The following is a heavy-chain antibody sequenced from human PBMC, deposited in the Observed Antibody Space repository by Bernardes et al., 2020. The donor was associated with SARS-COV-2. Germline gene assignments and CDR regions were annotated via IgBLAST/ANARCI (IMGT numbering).Heavy chain of an antibody. J-gene: IGHJ4*02. CDR1: GFTFNNYA. Sequence: GGSLRLSCAASGFTFNNYAMSWVRQAPGKGLEWVSSISGSGGSTNYADSVKGRFTISRDNSKNTLYLQMNSLRAEDTAVYYCAKGRIKYTVGAIIDFDYWGQGTLVTVSS. CDR2: ISGSGGST. CDR3: AKGRIKYTVGAIIDFDY. V-gene: IGHV3-23*01. D-gene: IGHD1-26*01.